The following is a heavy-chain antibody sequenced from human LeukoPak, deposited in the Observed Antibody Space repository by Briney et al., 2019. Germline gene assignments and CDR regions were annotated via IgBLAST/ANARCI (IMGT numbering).Heavy chain of an antibody. J-gene: IGHJ5*02. CDR3: ARGGVESSNWFDP. Sequence: SETLSLTCTVSGGSISSSFYYWAWIRQPPGKDLEWIGSIYYNGNTYYNPSLKSRVTISVDTSKNQFSLKLSSVTAADTAVYYCARGGVESSNWFDPWGQGTLVTVSS. CDR1: GGSISSSFYY. D-gene: IGHD2/OR15-2a*01. V-gene: IGHV4-39*07. CDR2: IYYNGNT.